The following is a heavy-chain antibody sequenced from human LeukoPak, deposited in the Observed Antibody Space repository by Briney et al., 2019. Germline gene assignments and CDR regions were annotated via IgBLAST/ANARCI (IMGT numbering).Heavy chain of an antibody. J-gene: IGHJ5*02. CDR3: ARDIRLWSP. D-gene: IGHD4/OR15-4a*01. CDR2: INTGNGDT. CDR1: GGTFSSYA. V-gene: IGHV1-3*04. Sequence: ASVKVSCKASGGTFSSYAMYWVRQAPGQRLEWMGWINTGNGDTKYSQNFQGRVTITRDTSASTAYMELSSLRSEDTAVYYCARDIRLWSPWGQGTLVTVSS.